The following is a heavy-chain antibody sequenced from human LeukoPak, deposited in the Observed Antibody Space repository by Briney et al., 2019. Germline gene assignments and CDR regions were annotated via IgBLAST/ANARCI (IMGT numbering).Heavy chain of an antibody. CDR2: INPSGGST. CDR1: GYTFTSYH. V-gene: IGHV1-46*01. Sequence: ASVKVSCKASGYTFTSYHLHWVRQAPGQGLEWMGIINPSGGSTNYAQNFQGRVTMTRDTSTSTVYMELSSLRSEDTAVYYCVRVRDGYNDAYDIWGQGTMVTVPS. D-gene: IGHD5-24*01. J-gene: IGHJ3*02. CDR3: VRVRDGYNDAYDI.